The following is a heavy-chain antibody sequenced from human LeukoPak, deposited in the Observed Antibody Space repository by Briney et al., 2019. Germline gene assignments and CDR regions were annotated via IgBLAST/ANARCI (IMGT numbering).Heavy chain of an antibody. J-gene: IGHJ5*02. CDR1: GDTFSNYA. CDR3: ARDHRDYGDYVSWFDP. D-gene: IGHD4-17*01. CDR2: ISAYNGNT. V-gene: IGHV1-18*01. Sequence: ASVKVSCKASGDTFSNYAISWVRQAPGQGLEWMGWISAYNGNTNYAQKLQGRVTMTTDTSTSTAYMELRSLRSDDTAVYYCARDHRDYGDYVSWFDPWGQGTLVTVSS.